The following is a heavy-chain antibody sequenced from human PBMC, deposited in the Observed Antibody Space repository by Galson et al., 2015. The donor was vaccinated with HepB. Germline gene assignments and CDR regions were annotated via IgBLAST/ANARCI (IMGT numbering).Heavy chain of an antibody. CDR3: ARPRAAVAGGELAFDI. J-gene: IGHJ3*02. D-gene: IGHD6-19*01. V-gene: IGHV5-10-1*01. CDR2: IDPSDSYT. Sequence: QSGAEVKKPGESLRISCKGSGYSFTNYWITWVRQMPGKGLEWMGRIDPSDSYTNYSPSLQGHVTISADKSISTAYLQWNSLQASDTAMYYCARPRAAVAGGELAFDIWGQGTMVTVSS. CDR1: GYSFTNYW.